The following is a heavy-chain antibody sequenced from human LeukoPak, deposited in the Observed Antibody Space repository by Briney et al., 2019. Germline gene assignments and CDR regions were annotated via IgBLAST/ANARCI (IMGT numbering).Heavy chain of an antibody. CDR1: GFTFSSYS. J-gene: IGHJ6*02. D-gene: IGHD2-2*01. CDR2: ISSSSSYI. V-gene: IGHV3-21*01. CDR3: AREGVPAAMSANYYYYGMDV. Sequence: PGGSLRLSCAASGFTFSSYSMNWVRQAPGKGLEWVSSISSSSSYIYYADSVKGRFTISRDNSKNTLYLQMNSLRAEDTAVYYCAREGVPAAMSANYYYYGMDVWGQGTTVTVSS.